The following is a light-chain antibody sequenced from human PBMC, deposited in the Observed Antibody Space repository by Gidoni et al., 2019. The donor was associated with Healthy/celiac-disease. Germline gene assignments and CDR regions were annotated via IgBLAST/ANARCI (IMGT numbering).Light chain of an antibody. Sequence: IQMTQSPSSLSASVADRVTITCRASQTISSYLNWYQQKPGKAPKLLIYAASSLRSGVPSGFSGSGSGTDFTLTISSLQPEDFATYYCQQSCSTPLTFGGGTKVEIK. V-gene: IGKV1-39*01. CDR1: QTISSY. J-gene: IGKJ4*01. CDR3: QQSCSTPLT. CDR2: AAS.